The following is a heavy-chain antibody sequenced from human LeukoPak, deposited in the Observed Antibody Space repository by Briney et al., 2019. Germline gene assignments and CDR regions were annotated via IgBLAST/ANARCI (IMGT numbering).Heavy chain of an antibody. J-gene: IGHJ4*02. CDR2: TNTDGRST. D-gene: IGHD6-25*01. V-gene: IGHV3-74*01. Sequence: GGSLRLSCAASGFTFSSYWMHWLRHAPGKGLVWVSRTNTDGRSTSYVDCVKGRFTISRDNAKNTLYLQMNSLRAEDTAVYYCARLAVDSSDFWGQGTLVTVSS. CDR3: ARLAVDSSDF. CDR1: GFTFSSYW.